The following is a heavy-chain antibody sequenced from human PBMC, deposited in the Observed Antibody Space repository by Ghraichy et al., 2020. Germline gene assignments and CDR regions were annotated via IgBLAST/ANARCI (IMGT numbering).Heavy chain of an antibody. D-gene: IGHD2-2*01. V-gene: IGHV3-23*01. CDR2: ISGSGGST. Sequence: GESLNISCAASGFTFSSYAMSWVRQAPGKGLEWVSAISGSGGSTYYADSVKGRFTISRDNSKNTLYLQMNSLRAEDTAVYYCAKDRAVVVPAGSPGIDPWGQGTLVTVSS. J-gene: IGHJ5*02. CDR1: GFTFSSYA. CDR3: AKDRAVVVPAGSPGIDP.